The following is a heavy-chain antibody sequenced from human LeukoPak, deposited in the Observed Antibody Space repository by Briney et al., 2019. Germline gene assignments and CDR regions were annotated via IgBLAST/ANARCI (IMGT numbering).Heavy chain of an antibody. Sequence: PGGSLRLPCAASGFTFSSYAMSWVRQAPGKGLEWVSSISGSGGSTYYADSVKGRFTISRDNSKNTLYLQMNSLRAEDTAVYYCAKVETAAAATLRGFDYWGQGTLVTVSS. J-gene: IGHJ4*02. V-gene: IGHV3-23*01. CDR2: ISGSGGST. D-gene: IGHD6-13*01. CDR1: GFTFSSYA. CDR3: AKVETAAAATLRGFDY.